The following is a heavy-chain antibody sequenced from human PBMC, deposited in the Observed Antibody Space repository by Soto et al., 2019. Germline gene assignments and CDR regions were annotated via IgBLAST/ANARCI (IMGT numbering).Heavy chain of an antibody. CDR1: GFTFSSYA. Sequence: EVQLLESGGGLVQPGGSLRLSCAASGFTFSSYAMTWVRQAPGKGLEWVSTISGSGGSAFYADSVKGRFTISRDNSKNTLYLQMNSLRAEDTAVYYCAKVGPTSGWYYFDYWGQGTLVTVSS. V-gene: IGHV3-23*01. CDR2: ISGSGGSA. J-gene: IGHJ4*02. D-gene: IGHD6-19*01. CDR3: AKVGPTSGWYYFDY.